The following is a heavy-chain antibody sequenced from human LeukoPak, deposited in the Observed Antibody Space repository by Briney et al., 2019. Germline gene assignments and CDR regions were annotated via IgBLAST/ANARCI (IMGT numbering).Heavy chain of an antibody. V-gene: IGHV3-23*01. CDR2: ISGSGGST. Sequence: SGGSLRLSCAASGFTFSSYAMSWVRQTPGKGLEWVSAISGSGGSTYYADSAKGRFTISRDNSKNTLYLQMNSLRAEDTAVYYCANTEPRGGSYYGSRAFDIWGRGTMVTVSS. J-gene: IGHJ3*02. CDR1: GFTFSSYA. D-gene: IGHD3-22*01. CDR3: ANTEPRGGSYYGSRAFDI.